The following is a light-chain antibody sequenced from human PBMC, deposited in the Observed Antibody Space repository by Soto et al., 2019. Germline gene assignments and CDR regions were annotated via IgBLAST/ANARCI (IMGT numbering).Light chain of an antibody. CDR2: EVS. CDR1: SSDVGGYNY. V-gene: IGLV2-8*01. CDR3: QSYDSSLSAL. J-gene: IGLJ1*01. Sequence: QSVLIQPPSASGSPGQSVTISCTGTSSDVGGYNYVSWYQQHPGKAPKLIIYEVSNRPSGVPDRFSGSKSGTSASLAITGLQAEDEADYYCQSYDSSLSALFGTGTKVIVL.